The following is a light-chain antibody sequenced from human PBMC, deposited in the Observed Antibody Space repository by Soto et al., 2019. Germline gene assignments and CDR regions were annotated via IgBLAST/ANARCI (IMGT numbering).Light chain of an antibody. Sequence: QSVLTQPASVSGSPGQSITISCTGSSGDVGTYDLVSWYQHHPGTAPKLMIYEATRRPSGISYRFSGSKSGNTASLTISGLQAEDDAAYYCCSFSGSNSWVFGGGTKLTVL. CDR3: CSFSGSNSWV. CDR1: SGDVGTYDL. V-gene: IGLV2-23*01. CDR2: EAT. J-gene: IGLJ3*02.